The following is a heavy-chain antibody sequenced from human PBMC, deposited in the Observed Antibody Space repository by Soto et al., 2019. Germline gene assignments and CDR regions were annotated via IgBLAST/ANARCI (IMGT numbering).Heavy chain of an antibody. CDR3: ATLYKVRGVRTFDY. V-gene: IGHV4-31*03. D-gene: IGHD3-10*01. CDR2: IYYTGST. CDR1: GGSISSGGYY. Sequence: QVQLQESGPGLVKPSQTLSLTCTVSGGSISSGGYYWSWIRQHPGKGLEWIGYIYYTGSTYYNPYLKCRVTISVDTSKNQFSLKLSSVTAAYTAVYYCATLYKVRGVRTFDYWGQGTLVTVSS. J-gene: IGHJ4*02.